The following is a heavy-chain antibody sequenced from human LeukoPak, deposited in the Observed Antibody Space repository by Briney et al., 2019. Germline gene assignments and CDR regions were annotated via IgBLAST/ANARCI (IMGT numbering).Heavy chain of an antibody. Sequence: ASVKVSCKASGGTFSSYAISWVRQAPGQGLEWMGGIIPIFGAANYAQKLQGRVTITTDESTSTAYMELSSLRSEDTAVYYCARVGASEYSSSPRYYYYYYGMDVWGQGTTVTVSS. CDR3: ARVGASEYSSSPRYYYYYYGMDV. J-gene: IGHJ6*02. CDR1: GGTFSSYA. CDR2: IIPIFGAA. V-gene: IGHV1-69*05. D-gene: IGHD6-6*01.